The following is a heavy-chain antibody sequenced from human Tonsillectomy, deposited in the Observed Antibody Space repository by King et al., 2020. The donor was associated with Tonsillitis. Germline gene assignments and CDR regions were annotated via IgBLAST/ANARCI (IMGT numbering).Heavy chain of an antibody. CDR2: ISGSGGST. J-gene: IGHJ4*02. D-gene: IGHD4-23*01. CDR3: AKDDPSWGYGGNYADY. V-gene: IGHV3-23*04. Sequence: VQLVESGGGLVQPGGSLRLSCAASGFTFSSYAMSWVRQAPGKGLEWVSAISGSGGSTYYADSVKGRFTISRDNSKNTLYLQMNSLRAEDTAVYYCAKDDPSWGYGGNYADYWGQGTLVTVFS. CDR1: GFTFSSYA.